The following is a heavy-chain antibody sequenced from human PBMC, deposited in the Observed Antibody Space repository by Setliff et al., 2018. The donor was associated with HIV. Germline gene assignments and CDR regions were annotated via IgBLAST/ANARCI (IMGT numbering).Heavy chain of an antibody. V-gene: IGHV4-39*07. CDR1: GGSISSSSYF. Sequence: PSETLSLTCAVSGGSISSSSYFWGWIRQPPGKGLEWIGSMHYSGTTYYNLSLKSRATISVDTSKDQFSLNLRSVTAADTAVYYCARASEGYTYGYGFDIWGQGTMVTVSS. D-gene: IGHD5-18*01. CDR3: ARASEGYTYGYGFDI. CDR2: MHYSGTT. J-gene: IGHJ3*02.